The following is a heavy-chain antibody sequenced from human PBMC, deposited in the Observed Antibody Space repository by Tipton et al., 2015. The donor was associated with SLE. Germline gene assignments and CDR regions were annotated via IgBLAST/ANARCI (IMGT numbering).Heavy chain of an antibody. CDR3: ARRTSGYAPDY. CDR2: IHQSGGT. V-gene: IGHV4-38-2*01. Sequence: GLVKPSETLSLSCDVSGYSISSGYYWGWIRQPPGKGLEWIGSIHQSGGTLYNPSLMSRVTMSLATSKNQFSLSLSSVTAADTAFYYCARRTSGYAPDYWGQGTLVTVSS. J-gene: IGHJ4*02. D-gene: IGHD5-12*01. CDR1: GYSISSGYY.